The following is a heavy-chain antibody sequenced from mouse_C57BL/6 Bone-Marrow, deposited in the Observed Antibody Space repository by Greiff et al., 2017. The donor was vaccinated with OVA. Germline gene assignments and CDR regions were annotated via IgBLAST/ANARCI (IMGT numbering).Heavy chain of an antibody. CDR1: GYTFTSYW. CDR2: IYPGSGST. V-gene: IGHV1-55*01. J-gene: IGHJ2*01. Sequence: QVQLQQPGAELVKPGASVKMSCKASGYTFTSYWITWVKQRPGQGLEWIGDIYPGSGSTNYNEKFKSKATLTVATSSSTAYMQLSSLTSEDSAVYYCARGAQYYFDYWGQGTTLTVSS. CDR3: ARGAQYYFDY. D-gene: IGHD3-2*02.